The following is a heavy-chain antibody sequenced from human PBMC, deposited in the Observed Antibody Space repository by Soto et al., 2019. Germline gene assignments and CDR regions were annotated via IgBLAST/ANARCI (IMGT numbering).Heavy chain of an antibody. Sequence: GGSLRLSCAASGFTFSSYWMHWVRQAPGKGLVWVSRINSDGSSTSYADSVKGRFTISRDNAKNTLYLQMNSLRAEDTAVYYCASCYDSSGYYYYGMDVWGQGTTVTVSS. CDR2: INSDGSST. CDR1: GFTFSSYW. V-gene: IGHV3-74*01. CDR3: ASCYDSSGYYYYGMDV. J-gene: IGHJ6*02. D-gene: IGHD3-22*01.